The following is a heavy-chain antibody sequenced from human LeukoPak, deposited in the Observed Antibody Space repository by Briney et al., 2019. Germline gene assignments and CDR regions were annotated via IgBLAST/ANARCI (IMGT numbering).Heavy chain of an antibody. CDR1: GVTVSSNY. V-gene: IGHV3-66*04. CDR3: ARQQDTTNPGY. J-gene: IGHJ4*02. CDR2: IYSGGNT. Sequence: GGSLRLSCAASGVTVSSNYMNWVRQAPGKGLEWVSIIYSGGNTYYADSVKGRFTISRDNSKNTLYLQMNGLRAEDTAEYYCARQQDTTNPGYWGQGTLVTVSS. D-gene: IGHD5-18*01.